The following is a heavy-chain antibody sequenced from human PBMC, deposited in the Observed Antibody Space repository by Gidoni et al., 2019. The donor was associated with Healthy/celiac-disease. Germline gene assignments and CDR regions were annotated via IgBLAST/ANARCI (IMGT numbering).Heavy chain of an antibody. D-gene: IGHD3-16*01. CDR1: GGSFSGYY. Sequence: QVQLQQWGAGLLKPSETLSLTCAVYGGSFSGYYWSWIRQPPGKGLEWIGEINHSGSTNYNPSLKSRVTISVDTSKNQFSLKLSSVTAADTAVYYCASRGGHYYYGMDVWGQGTTVTVSS. V-gene: IGHV4-34*01. J-gene: IGHJ6*02. CDR3: ASRGGHYYYGMDV. CDR2: INHSGST.